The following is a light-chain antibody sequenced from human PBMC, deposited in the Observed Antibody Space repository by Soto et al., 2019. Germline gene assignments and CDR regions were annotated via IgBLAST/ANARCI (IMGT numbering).Light chain of an antibody. J-gene: IGLJ1*01. V-gene: IGLV2-23*01. CDR1: SNDVGSYDL. CDR2: EGN. Sequence: QSALTQPASVSGSPGQSITISCIGTSNDVGSYDLVSWYQQHPGKAPKLIIFEGNKRPSWVSNRFSGSKSGNTASLTIAGLQPEDEADYYCCSYADVTTYVFGNGTKLTVL. CDR3: CSYADVTTYV.